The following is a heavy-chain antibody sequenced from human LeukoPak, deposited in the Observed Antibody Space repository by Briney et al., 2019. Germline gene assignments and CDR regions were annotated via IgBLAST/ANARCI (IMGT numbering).Heavy chain of an antibody. Sequence: GGSLRLSCTAAGFTISRYGMSWVRQAPGKGLEWVSAISGSADSTYYADSVKGRFTISRDSSKNTLYLQMDSLRAEDTAIYYCANARLGSSWYENFDYWGQGTLVTVSS. J-gene: IGHJ4*02. CDR3: ANARLGSSWYENFDY. CDR2: ISGSADST. D-gene: IGHD6-13*01. V-gene: IGHV3-23*01. CDR1: GFTISRYG.